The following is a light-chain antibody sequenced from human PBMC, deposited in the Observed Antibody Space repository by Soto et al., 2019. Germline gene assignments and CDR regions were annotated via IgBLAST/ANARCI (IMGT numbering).Light chain of an antibody. Sequence: QPVLTQPRSVSGSPGQSVTISCTGTSSDVGGYNYVSWYQQHPGKAPKLMIYDVSKRPSGVPDRFSGSKSGNTASLTISGLQAEDEADYYYCSYAGSYTWVFGGGTKLTVL. V-gene: IGLV2-11*01. CDR1: SSDVGGYNY. CDR2: DVS. CDR3: CSYAGSYTWV. J-gene: IGLJ3*02.